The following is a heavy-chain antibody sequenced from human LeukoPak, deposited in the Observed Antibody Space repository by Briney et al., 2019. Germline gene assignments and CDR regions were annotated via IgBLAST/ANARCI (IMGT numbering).Heavy chain of an antibody. D-gene: IGHD5-24*01. CDR2: IYHSGST. J-gene: IGHJ4*02. CDR3: ARDGDFYYFDY. CDR1: GGSFSGYY. V-gene: IGHV4-34*01. Sequence: KPSETLSLTCAVYGGSFSGYYWSWIRQPPGKGPEWIGSIYHSGSTYYNPSLKSRVSISVDTSKNQFSLRLSSVTAADTAVYYCARDGDFYYFDYWGQGTLVTVSS.